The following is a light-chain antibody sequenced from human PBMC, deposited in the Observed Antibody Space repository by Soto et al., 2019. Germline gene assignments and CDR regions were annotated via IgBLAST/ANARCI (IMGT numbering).Light chain of an antibody. V-gene: IGKV1-17*01. CDR1: HGIRND. CDR2: AAS. J-gene: IGKJ2*02. CDR3: RQYNSDLST. Sequence: DIQMTQSPSSLSASVGDRVTITCRASHGIRNDLGWYQQKPGKAPKRLIYAASSLETGVPSRFSGSGSGAEFTLTTTSLQPEDFATDYCRQYNSDLSTFGQGTKLEIK.